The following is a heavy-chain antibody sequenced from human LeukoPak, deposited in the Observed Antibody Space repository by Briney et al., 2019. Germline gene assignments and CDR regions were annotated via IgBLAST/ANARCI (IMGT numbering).Heavy chain of an antibody. Sequence: PGGSLRLSCAASGFTVSSNYMSWVRQAPGKGLEWVSVIYSGGSTYYADSVKGRFTISRDNSKNTPYLQMNSLRAEDTAVYYCARDLRRSSGYRGWGQGTLVTVSS. D-gene: IGHD3-22*01. CDR1: GFTVSSNY. CDR2: IYSGGST. V-gene: IGHV3-66*01. CDR3: ARDLRRSSGYRG. J-gene: IGHJ4*02.